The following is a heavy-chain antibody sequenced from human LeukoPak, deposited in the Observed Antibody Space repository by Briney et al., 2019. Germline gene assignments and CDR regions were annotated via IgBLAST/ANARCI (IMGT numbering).Heavy chain of an antibody. CDR2: IYYTGST. V-gene: IGHV4-39*07. Sequence: SETLSLTCTVSGGSISRSRYYWGWIRQPPGKGLEWIGSIYYTGSTYYNPSLKSRVTMSVGTSKNQFSLKLSSVTAAHTAVYFCGRGRDYLYRSGHSRNFEYLGQGTLVTVSS. CDR1: GGSISRSRYY. J-gene: IGHJ4*02. D-gene: IGHD6-19*01. CDR3: GRGRDYLYRSGHSRNFEY.